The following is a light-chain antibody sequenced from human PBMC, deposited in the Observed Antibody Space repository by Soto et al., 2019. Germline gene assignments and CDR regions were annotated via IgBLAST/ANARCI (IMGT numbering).Light chain of an antibody. CDR1: QSVSTY. Sequence: EIVMTQSPVTLSVSPGERAKLSCRASQSVSTYLAWYQQKPGQAPRLLIYDASNRATGIPVRFSGSGSGTDFTLTISSLEPEDFAVYYCQQRSSWPLTCGGGTKVDIK. J-gene: IGKJ4*01. CDR2: DAS. V-gene: IGKV3-11*01. CDR3: QQRSSWPLT.